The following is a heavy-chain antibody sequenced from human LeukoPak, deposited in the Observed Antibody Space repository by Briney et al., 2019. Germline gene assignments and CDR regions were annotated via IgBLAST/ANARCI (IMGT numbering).Heavy chain of an antibody. CDR3: AREVSTTVYYFYGMDV. CDR1: GYTFTGYY. D-gene: IGHD5/OR15-5a*01. V-gene: IGHV1-2*02. Sequence: ASVKVSCKASGYTFTGYYMHWVRQAPGQGLEWVGWINPDSGGINYAQKFQGRVTMTRDTSISTAYMELSRLRSDDTAVYYCAREVSTTVYYFYGMDVWGQGTTVTVSS. CDR2: INPDSGGI. J-gene: IGHJ6*02.